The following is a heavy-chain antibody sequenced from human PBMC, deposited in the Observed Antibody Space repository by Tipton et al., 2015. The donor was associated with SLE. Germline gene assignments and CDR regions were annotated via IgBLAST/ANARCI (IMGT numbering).Heavy chain of an antibody. Sequence: TLSLTCTVSSGSISSGSGSYYWGWIRQFPGKGLEWIGSFYHSGSTYYNPSLKSRVTVSVDTSKNQFSLKLTSVTATDTAVYYCAVNVVVKVQVDYWGPGALVTVSS. J-gene: IGHJ4*02. CDR1: SGSISSGSGSYY. CDR3: AVNVVVKVQVDY. CDR2: FYHSGST. V-gene: IGHV4-39*07. D-gene: IGHD2-21*01.